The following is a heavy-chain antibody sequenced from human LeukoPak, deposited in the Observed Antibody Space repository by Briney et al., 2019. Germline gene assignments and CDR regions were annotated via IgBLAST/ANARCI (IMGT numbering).Heavy chain of an antibody. CDR3: ARLRSYYNFFDY. V-gene: IGHV4-34*01. CDR2: INHSGST. CDR1: GGSFSGYY. D-gene: IGHD1-26*01. Sequence: SETLSLTCAVYGGSFSGYYWSWIRQPPGKGLEWIGEINHSGSTNYNPSLKSRVTISVDTSKNQFSLKLSSVTAADTAVYYCARLRSYYNFFDYWGQGTLVTVSS. J-gene: IGHJ4*02.